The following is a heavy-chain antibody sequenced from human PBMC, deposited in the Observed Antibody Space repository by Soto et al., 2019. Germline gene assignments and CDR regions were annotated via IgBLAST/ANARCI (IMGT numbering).Heavy chain of an antibody. CDR2: IYPGDSDT. Sequence: PGESLKISCKGSGYTFTDYWIGWVRQLPGKGLEWMGIIYPGDSDTRYSPSFQGHVTITVDKSTSTAYLQWNTLKASDTAMYYCARHIINSRYSYHVRDVWGQGTPVTVSS. CDR3: ARHIINSRYSYHVRDV. D-gene: IGHD2-21*01. V-gene: IGHV5-51*01. J-gene: IGHJ6*02. CDR1: GYTFTDYW.